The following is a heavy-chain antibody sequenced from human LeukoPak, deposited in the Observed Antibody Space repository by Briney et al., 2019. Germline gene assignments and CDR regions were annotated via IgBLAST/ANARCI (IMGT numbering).Heavy chain of an antibody. CDR2: INPNSGGT. D-gene: IGHD2-2*01. CDR3: ARSCGSTSCYYYYYYGMDV. Sequence: GASVKVSCKASGYTFTGYYMHWVRQAPGQGLEWMGWINPNSGGTNYAQKFQGRVTMTRDTSISTAYMELSRLRSDDTAVYYCARSCGSTSCYYYYYYGMDVWGQGTTVTVSS. J-gene: IGHJ6*02. V-gene: IGHV1-2*02. CDR1: GYTFTGYY.